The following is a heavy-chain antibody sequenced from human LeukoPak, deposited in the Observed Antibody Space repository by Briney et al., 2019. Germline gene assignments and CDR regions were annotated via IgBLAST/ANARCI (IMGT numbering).Heavy chain of an antibody. CDR1: GFTLSSYG. Sequence: PGGSLRLSCAASGFTLSSYGMHWVRQAPGKGLEWVAFIRYDGSNKYYADSVKGRFTISRDNSKNTLYLQMNSLRAEDTAVYYCAKERRADGDYISAFDIWGQGTMVTVSS. CDR3: AKERRADGDYISAFDI. V-gene: IGHV3-30*02. J-gene: IGHJ3*02. D-gene: IGHD4-17*01. CDR2: IRYDGSNK.